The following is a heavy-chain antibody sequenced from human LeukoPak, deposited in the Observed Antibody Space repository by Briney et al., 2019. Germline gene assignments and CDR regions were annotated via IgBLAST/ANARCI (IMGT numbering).Heavy chain of an antibody. J-gene: IGHJ6*04. CDR2: IIPTFGTA. V-gene: IGHV1-69*13. CDR3: AREAVVAPATVSYYGMDV. D-gene: IGHD2-15*01. CDR1: GDTFSNYA. Sequence: GASVKVSCKASGDTFSNYAFSWVRQAPGQGLEWMGGIIPTFGTANYAQIFQGRVTITADESTSTAYMELSSLTSEDTAVYYCAREAVVAPATVSYYGMDVWGKGTTVTVSS.